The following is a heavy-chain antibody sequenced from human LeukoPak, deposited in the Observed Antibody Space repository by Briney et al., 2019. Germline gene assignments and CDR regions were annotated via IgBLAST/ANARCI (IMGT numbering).Heavy chain of an antibody. CDR3: ARRRPGYSSGWRVGSPPRSGTVDY. CDR2: IYYNGST. Sequence: SETLSLTCTVSGGSISSSSYYWGWIRQPPGKGLEWIGSIYYNGSTYYNPSLKSRVTISVDTSKNQFSLKLSSVTAADTAVYYCARRRPGYSSGWRVGSPPRSGTVDYWGQGTLVTVSS. V-gene: IGHV4-39*07. J-gene: IGHJ4*02. CDR1: GGSISSSSYY. D-gene: IGHD6-19*01.